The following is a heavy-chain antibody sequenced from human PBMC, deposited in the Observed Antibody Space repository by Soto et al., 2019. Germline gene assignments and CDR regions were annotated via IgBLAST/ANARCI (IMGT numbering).Heavy chain of an antibody. CDR2: ISYDGTSE. D-gene: IGHD3-10*01. CDR3: LRDYSGWFDF. CDR1: GFTFSSYP. Sequence: VQLVESGGGVVQPGRSLRLSCAASGFTFSSYPIHWVRQAPGKGLEWVGSISYDGTSEDFADSLRGRFTLPRDNSKNMLWLQMNSLRSEDTAVYYCLRDYSGWFDFWGQGTLVTVSS. V-gene: IGHV3-30-3*01. J-gene: IGHJ5*01.